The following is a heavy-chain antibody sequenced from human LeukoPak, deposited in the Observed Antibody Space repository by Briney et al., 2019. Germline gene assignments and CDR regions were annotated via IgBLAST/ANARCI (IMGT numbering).Heavy chain of an antibody. CDR2: IYYSGST. J-gene: IGHJ5*02. Sequence: SETLSLTCTVSGGSISSYYWSWIRQPPGKGLEWIGYIYYSGSTNYNPSLKSRVTISVDTYKNQFSLKLSSVTAADTAVYYCARDGDFWSGSWFDPWGQGTLVTVSS. V-gene: IGHV4-59*01. CDR1: GGSISSYY. CDR3: ARDGDFWSGSWFDP. D-gene: IGHD3-3*01.